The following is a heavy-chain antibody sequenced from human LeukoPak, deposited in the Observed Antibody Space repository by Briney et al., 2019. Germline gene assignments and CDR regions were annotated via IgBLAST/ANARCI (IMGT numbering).Heavy chain of an antibody. V-gene: IGHV3-66*02. D-gene: IGHD5-24*01. J-gene: IGHJ4*02. Sequence: GGSLRLSCAASGFTVSGNYMSWVRQAPGKGLDCISVIYTGGKTYFADSVKSRFTISRDNSKNSLYLQMNSLRPEDTAVYYCARVEMATSVFEYWGQGTLVTVSS. CDR1: GFTVSGNY. CDR3: ARVEMATSVFEY. CDR2: IYTGGKT.